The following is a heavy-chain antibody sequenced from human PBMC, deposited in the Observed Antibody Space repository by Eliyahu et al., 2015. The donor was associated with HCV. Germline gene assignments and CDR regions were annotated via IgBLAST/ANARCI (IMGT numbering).Heavy chain of an antibody. D-gene: IGHD3-22*01. Sequence: QVQLVQSGAEVKKPGSSVKVSCKASGGTFSTYTISWVRQAPGQGLEWMGGISPIFGTAKYAQKFQGRVTITADESTNTAYVELTSLRSEDTAVYYCAIEGASSGPRWFDPWGQGTLVTVSS. J-gene: IGHJ5*02. CDR3: AIEGASSGPRWFDP. V-gene: IGHV1-69*01. CDR2: ISPIFGTA. CDR1: GGTFSTYT.